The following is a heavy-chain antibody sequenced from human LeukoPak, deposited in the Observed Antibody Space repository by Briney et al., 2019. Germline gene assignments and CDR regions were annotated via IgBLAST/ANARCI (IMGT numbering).Heavy chain of an antibody. CDR1: GGSISSGGYY. CDR3: ARDRRNAFDY. Sequence: PSETLSLTCTVSGGSISSGGYYWSWIRQHPGKGLEWIGYIYYSGSTYYNPSLKSRVTISVDTSKNQFSLKLSSVTAADTAVYYCARDRRNAFDYWGQGTLVTVSP. J-gene: IGHJ4*02. V-gene: IGHV4-31*03. CDR2: IYYSGST.